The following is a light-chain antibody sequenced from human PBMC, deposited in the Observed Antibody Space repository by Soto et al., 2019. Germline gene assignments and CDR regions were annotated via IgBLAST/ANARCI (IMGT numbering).Light chain of an antibody. V-gene: IGKV3-11*01. CDR3: QQRSN. CDR1: QSVSSY. CDR2: DAS. J-gene: IGKJ5*01. Sequence: EIVLTQSPATLSLSPGERATLSCRASQSVSSYLAWYQQKPGQAPRLLIYDASNRATGIPARFSGSGSGTVFPLTIISPEHEDFAVYYCQQRSNFGQGTRLEIK.